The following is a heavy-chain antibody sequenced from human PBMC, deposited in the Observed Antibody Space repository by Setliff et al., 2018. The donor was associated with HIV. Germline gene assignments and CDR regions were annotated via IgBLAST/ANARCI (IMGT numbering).Heavy chain of an antibody. V-gene: IGHV4-4*08. D-gene: IGHD3-22*01. CDR3: ARGRRDSSGPRPYYFDY. CDR2: FYTSGST. J-gene: IGHJ4*02. Sequence: SETLSLTCTVSGGSISSYYWNWIRQPPGKGLEWIGYFYTSGSTDYNPSLKSRVSISLDTSKNQFSLKLSSVTAADTAVYYRARGRRDSSGPRPYYFDYWGLGTLVTVSS. CDR1: GGSISSYY.